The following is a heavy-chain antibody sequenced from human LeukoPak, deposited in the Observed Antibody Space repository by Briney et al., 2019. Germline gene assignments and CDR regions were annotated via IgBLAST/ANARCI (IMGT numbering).Heavy chain of an antibody. J-gene: IGHJ6*02. CDR3: ARSKRNYYGSGSYSPYGMDV. V-gene: IGHV4-4*02. CDR2: MYHSGST. CDR1: GGSISSSNW. Sequence: SETLSLTCAVSGGSISSSNWWSWVRQHPGKGLEWIGEMYHSGSTNYNPSLKSRVTISIDKSKNQFSLKLSSVTAADTAVYYCARSKRNYYGSGSYSPYGMDVWGQGTTVTVSS. D-gene: IGHD3-10*01.